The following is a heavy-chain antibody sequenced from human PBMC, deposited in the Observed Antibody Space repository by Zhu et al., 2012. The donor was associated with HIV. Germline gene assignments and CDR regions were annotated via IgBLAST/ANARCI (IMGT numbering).Heavy chain of an antibody. CDR3: ARNRETPAGLSAEFDY. CDR1: GASTSSNNYY. CDR2: IYFTGNT. V-gene: IGHV4-30-4*01. J-gene: IGHJ4*02. Sequence: QVQLQESGPELVKPSQTLSLTCTVSGASTSSNNYYWSWIRQPPGKGLEWIGYIYFTGNTYYNASLENRLTISIDTSKNQFSLKLNSVTAADTAVYYCARNRETPAGLSAEFDYWGQGALVIVSS. D-gene: IGHD2-2*01.